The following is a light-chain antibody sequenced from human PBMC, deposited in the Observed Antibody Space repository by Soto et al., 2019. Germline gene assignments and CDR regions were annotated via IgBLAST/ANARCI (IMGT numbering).Light chain of an antibody. J-gene: IGKJ3*01. V-gene: IGKV1-9*01. CDR1: QGIRSY. CDR2: SAS. CDR3: QQLNTYPRT. Sequence: IQLTQSPSSLSASVGDRVTITCRASQGIRSYLAWYQQKPGKAPKLLIFSASTLQTGVPSRFSGSGSGTDFTLTISNLQPEDFAIYYCQQLNTYPRTFGPGTKVDI.